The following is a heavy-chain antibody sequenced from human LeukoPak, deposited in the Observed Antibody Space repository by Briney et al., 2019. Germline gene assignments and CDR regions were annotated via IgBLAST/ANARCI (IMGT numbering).Heavy chain of an antibody. Sequence: GGSLRLSCAGSGFTFSSSTMNWVRQAPGKGLEWVSSISSSSNYIYYADSVKGRFTISRDNAKNSLYLQMNSLRADDTAVYYCVRIPNSADFPNWFDPWGQGTLVTVSS. CDR3: VRIPNSADFPNWFDP. V-gene: IGHV3-21*01. CDR2: ISSSSNYI. J-gene: IGHJ5*02. CDR1: GFTFSSST. D-gene: IGHD2/OR15-2a*01.